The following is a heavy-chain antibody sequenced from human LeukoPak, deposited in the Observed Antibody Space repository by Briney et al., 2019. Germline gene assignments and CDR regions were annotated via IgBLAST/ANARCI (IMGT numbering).Heavy chain of an antibody. D-gene: IGHD3-22*01. CDR1: GGSFSGYY. V-gene: IGHV4-34*01. Sequence: SETLSLICGVYGGSFSGYYWSWIRQPPGKGLEGIREINHSGSTNYNPSLKSRVTISVDTSKNQFSLKLSSVTAADTAVYYCATYYYDSSGYSYFDYWGQGTLVTVSS. CDR2: INHSGST. J-gene: IGHJ4*02. CDR3: ATYYYDSSGYSYFDY.